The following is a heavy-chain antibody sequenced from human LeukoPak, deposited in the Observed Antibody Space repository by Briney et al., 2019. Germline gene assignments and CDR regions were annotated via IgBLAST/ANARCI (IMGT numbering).Heavy chain of an antibody. CDR3: ARPRFGSFWSGYYRGFDY. V-gene: IGHV4-34*01. D-gene: IGHD3-3*01. Sequence: SETLSLTCAVYGGSFSGYYWSWIRQPPGKGLEWIGEINHSGSTNYNPSLKSRVTISVDTSKNQFSLKLSSVTAADTAVYYCARPRFGSFWSGYYRGFDYWGQGTLVTVSS. J-gene: IGHJ4*02. CDR1: GGSFSGYY. CDR2: INHSGST.